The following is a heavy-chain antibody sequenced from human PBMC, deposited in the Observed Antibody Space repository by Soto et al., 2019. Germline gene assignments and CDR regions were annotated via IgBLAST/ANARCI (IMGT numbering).Heavy chain of an antibody. CDR3: ARGGGIVEELQVFDY. CDR2: INSIFGTA. CDR1: GGTFSSYA. J-gene: IGHJ4*02. Sequence: QVQLVQSGAEVKKPGSSVKVSCKASGGTFSSYAISWVRQAPGQGLEWMGGINSIFGTANYAQKFQGRVTITGDESTSTAYMGLSSLRSEDTAVYYCARGGGIVEELQVFDYWGQGTLVTVSS. V-gene: IGHV1-69*12. D-gene: IGHD1-26*01.